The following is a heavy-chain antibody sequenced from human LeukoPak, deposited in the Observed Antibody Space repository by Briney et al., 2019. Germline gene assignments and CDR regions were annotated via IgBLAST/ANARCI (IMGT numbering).Heavy chain of an antibody. CDR2: IYAGGST. CDR3: ARVAEAAAFDY. Sequence: PGGSLRLSCAASGFTVGSNYMNWVRQAPGKGLEWVSIIYAGGSTYSADAVRGRFTISRDNSKNTLYLQMYSLRADDTAVYYCARVAEAAAFDYWGQGTLVTVSS. CDR1: GFTVGSNY. J-gene: IGHJ4*02. D-gene: IGHD6-13*01. V-gene: IGHV3-66*01.